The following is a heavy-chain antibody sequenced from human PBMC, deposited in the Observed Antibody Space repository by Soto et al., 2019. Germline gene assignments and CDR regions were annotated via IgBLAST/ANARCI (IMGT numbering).Heavy chain of an antibody. CDR2: ISGSGGST. CDR1: GFTFSSYA. V-gene: IGHV3-23*01. J-gene: IGHJ4*02. Sequence: GGSLRLSCAASGFTFSSYAMSWVRPAPGKGLEWVSAISGSGGSTYYADSVKGRFTISRDNSKNTLYLQMNSLRAEDTAVYYCAEDIIAAAGIGRFDYWGQGTLVTVSS. CDR3: AEDIIAAAGIGRFDY. D-gene: IGHD6-13*01.